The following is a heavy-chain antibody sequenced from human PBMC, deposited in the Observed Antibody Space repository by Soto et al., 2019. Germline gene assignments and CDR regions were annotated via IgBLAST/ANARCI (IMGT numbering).Heavy chain of an antibody. Sequence: SETLSLTCTVSGGSISSGGYYWSWIRQHPGKGLEWIGYIYYSGSTYYNPSLKSRVTISVDTSKNQFSLKLSSVTAADTAVYYSERVKKYWDSSGNWFEPWGQGTLVNVSS. CDR2: IYYSGST. V-gene: IGHV4-31*03. D-gene: IGHD3-22*01. J-gene: IGHJ5*02. CDR1: GGSISSGGYY. CDR3: ERVKKYWDSSGNWFEP.